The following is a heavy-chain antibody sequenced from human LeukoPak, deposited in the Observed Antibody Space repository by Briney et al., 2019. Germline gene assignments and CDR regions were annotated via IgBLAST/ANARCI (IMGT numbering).Heavy chain of an antibody. CDR2: IYYSGST. Sequence: SETLSLTCTVPGGSISSYYWSWIRQPPGKGLEWIGYIYYSGSTNYNPSLKSRVTISVDTSKNQFSLKLSSVTAADTAVHYCARGVVVAAITGPDAFDIWGQGTMVTVSS. CDR1: GGSISSYY. V-gene: IGHV4-59*01. J-gene: IGHJ3*02. D-gene: IGHD2-15*01. CDR3: ARGVVVAAITGPDAFDI.